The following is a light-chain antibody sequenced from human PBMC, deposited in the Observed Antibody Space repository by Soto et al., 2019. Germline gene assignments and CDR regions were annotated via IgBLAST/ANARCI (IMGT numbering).Light chain of an antibody. CDR3: QQYGSSPSWT. J-gene: IGKJ1*01. CDR1: QSVSSSD. V-gene: IGKV3-20*01. CDR2: GAS. Sequence: EIVLTQSPDTLSLSPGERATLSCRASQSVSSSDLAWYQQKPGQAPRLLIYGASSRATGIPDRFSGSGSGTDLSLTISRVEPEDFAVYYCQQYGSSPSWTFGQGTKVEIK.